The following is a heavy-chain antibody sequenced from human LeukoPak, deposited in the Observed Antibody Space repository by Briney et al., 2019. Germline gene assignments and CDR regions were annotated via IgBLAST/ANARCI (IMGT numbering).Heavy chain of an antibody. J-gene: IGHJ3*02. Sequence: GGSLRLSCAASGFTFSDYYMSWIRQAPGKGLEWVSYISSSGSTIYYADSVKGRFTISRDNAKNSLYLQMNSLRAEDTAVYYCARDRGPGIAAVGNDAFDIWGQGTMVTVSS. CDR3: ARDRGPGIAAVGNDAFDI. D-gene: IGHD6-13*01. CDR2: ISSSGSTI. V-gene: IGHV3-11*01. CDR1: GFTFSDYY.